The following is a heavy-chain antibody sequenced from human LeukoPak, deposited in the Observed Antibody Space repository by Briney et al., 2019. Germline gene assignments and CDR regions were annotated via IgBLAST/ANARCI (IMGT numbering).Heavy chain of an antibody. V-gene: IGHV3-30*18. D-gene: IGHD5-12*01. CDR3: AKEYSGYDRFFDY. Sequence: PGRSLRLSCAASGFTFSSYGMHWVRQAPGKGLEWVAVISYDGSNKYYADSVKGRFTISRDNSKNTPYLQMNSLRAEDTAVYYCAKEYSGYDRFFDYWGQGTLVTVSS. CDR1: GFTFSSYG. CDR2: ISYDGSNK. J-gene: IGHJ4*02.